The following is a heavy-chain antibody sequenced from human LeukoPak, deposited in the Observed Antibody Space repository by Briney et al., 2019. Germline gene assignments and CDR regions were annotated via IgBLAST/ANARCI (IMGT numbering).Heavy chain of an antibody. V-gene: IGHV3-33*06. J-gene: IGHJ3*02. CDR2: IWYDGSNK. CDR1: GFTFSSYG. D-gene: IGHD3-22*01. Sequence: GRSLRLSCAASGFTFSSYGMHWVRQAPGKGLEWVAVIWYDGSNKYYADSVKGRFTISRDNSKNTLYLQMNSLRAEDTAVYYCAKKGGYYDSSGYPDAFDIWSQGTMVTVSS. CDR3: AKKGGYYDSSGYPDAFDI.